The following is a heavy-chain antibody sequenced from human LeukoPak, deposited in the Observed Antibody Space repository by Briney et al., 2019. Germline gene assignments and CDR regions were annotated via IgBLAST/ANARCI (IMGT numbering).Heavy chain of an antibody. CDR2: INWNGGST. CDR3: ASWGAYCSSTSCPNWFDP. Sequence: RPGGSLRLSCAASGFTFDDYGMSWVRQAPGKGLEWVSGINWNGGSTGYADSVKGRFTISRDNAKNSLYLQMNSLRAEDTALYYCASWGAYCSSTSCPNWFDPLGPGNPGHRLL. D-gene: IGHD2-2*01. J-gene: IGHJ5*02. V-gene: IGHV3-20*04. CDR1: GFTFDDYG.